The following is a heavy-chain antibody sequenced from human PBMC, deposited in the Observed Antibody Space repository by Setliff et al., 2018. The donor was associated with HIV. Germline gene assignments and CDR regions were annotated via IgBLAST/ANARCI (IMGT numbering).Heavy chain of an antibody. CDR3: ARSRTITLIQCLDP. CDR2: IIPYFGTT. J-gene: IGHJ5*02. Sequence: SVKVSCKISGYTLTEVSMHWVRQAPGKGLEWMGGIIPYFGTTEYEQKFQGRVTITVDESKSTAYLELSSLRSDDTAVYYCARSRTITLIQCLDPWGQGTQVTVSS. CDR1: GYTLTEVS. D-gene: IGHD3-22*01. V-gene: IGHV1-69*13.